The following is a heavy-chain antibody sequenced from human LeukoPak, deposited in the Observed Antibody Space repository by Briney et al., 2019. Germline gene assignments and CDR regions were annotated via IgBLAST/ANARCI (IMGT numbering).Heavy chain of an antibody. V-gene: IGHV1-69*05. Sequence: GASVKVSCKASGGTFSSYAISWVRQAPGQGLEWMGRIIPIFGTANYAQKLQGRVTITTDESTSTAYMELSSLRSEDTAVYYCARAYLGRNTPFDYWGQGTLVTVSS. D-gene: IGHD1/OR15-1a*01. CDR1: GGTFSSYA. CDR3: ARAYLGRNTPFDY. J-gene: IGHJ4*02. CDR2: IIPIFGTA.